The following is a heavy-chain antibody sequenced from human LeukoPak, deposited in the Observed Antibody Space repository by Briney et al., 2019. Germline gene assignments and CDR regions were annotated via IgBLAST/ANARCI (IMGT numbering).Heavy chain of an antibody. CDR1: GFPFSGYS. Sequence: GGSLRLSCAASGFPFSGYSMNWVRQAPGKGLEWVSSISSSSSYIYYADSVKGRFTISRDNAKNSLYLQLNSLRAEDTAVYYCARDWGGDGVFDYWGQGTLVTVSS. CDR3: ARDWGGDGVFDY. V-gene: IGHV3-21*01. D-gene: IGHD3-16*01. CDR2: ISSSSSYI. J-gene: IGHJ4*02.